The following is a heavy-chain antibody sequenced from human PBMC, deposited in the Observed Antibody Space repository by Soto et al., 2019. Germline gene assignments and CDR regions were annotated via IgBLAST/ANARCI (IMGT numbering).Heavy chain of an antibody. J-gene: IGHJ6*02. CDR1: GCPFRSYS. Sequence: GGSLRLSWASSGCPFRSYSVRLVSPDPGKGLEWVAVISYDGSNKYYADSVKGRFTISRDNSKNTLYLQMNSLRAEDTAVYYCARDFTIFGVVSRTYYYYGMDVWGQGTSV. CDR3: ARDFTIFGVVSRTYYYYGMDV. V-gene: IGHV3-30-3*01. D-gene: IGHD3-3*01. CDR2: ISYDGSNK.